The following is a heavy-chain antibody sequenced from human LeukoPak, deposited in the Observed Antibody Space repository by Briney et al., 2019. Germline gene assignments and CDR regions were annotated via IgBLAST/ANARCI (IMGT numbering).Heavy chain of an antibody. CDR1: GFTFSSYW. CDR2: INHNGNVN. Sequence: EPGGSLRLSCAASGFTFSSYWMNWARQAPGKGLEWVASINHNGNVNYYVDSVKGRSTIFRDNAKNTLYLQMNSLRAEDTAVYYCVRDLGGRSGHWGQGTLVTVSS. D-gene: IGHD1-26*01. CDR3: VRDLGGRSGH. V-gene: IGHV3-7*01. J-gene: IGHJ4*02.